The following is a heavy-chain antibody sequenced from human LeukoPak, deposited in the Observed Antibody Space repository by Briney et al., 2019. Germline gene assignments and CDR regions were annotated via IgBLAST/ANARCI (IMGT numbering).Heavy chain of an antibody. CDR1: GFTFSTYP. Sequence: PGXXLRLSCAACGFTFSTYPMKGVRQAPGKGREGVSTISGSGANTYYADSVKGRFTISRDNSKNTLYLQMNSMTAEDPAIYYCAKERPQTTSFDYWGQGTLVTVSS. CDR2: ISGSGANT. CDR3: AKERPQTTSFDY. D-gene: IGHD2/OR15-2a*01. V-gene: IGHV3-23*01. J-gene: IGHJ4*02.